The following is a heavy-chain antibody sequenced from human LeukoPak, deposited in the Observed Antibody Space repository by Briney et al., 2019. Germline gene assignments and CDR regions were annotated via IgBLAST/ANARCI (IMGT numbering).Heavy chain of an antibody. V-gene: IGHV3-21*01. CDR1: GFTFSSYS. J-gene: IGHJ4*02. Sequence: GGSLRLSCAASGFTFSSYSMKWVRQAPGKGREWVSSISSSSSYIYYAASVKGRFTISRDNAKNSLYLQMNSLRAEDTAVYYCATWGAAAVFDYWGQGTLVTVSS. CDR3: ATWGAAAVFDY. D-gene: IGHD6-13*01. CDR2: ISSSSSYI.